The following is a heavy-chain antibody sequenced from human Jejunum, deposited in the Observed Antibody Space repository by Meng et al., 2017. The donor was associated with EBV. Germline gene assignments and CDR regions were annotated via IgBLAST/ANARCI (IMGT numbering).Heavy chain of an antibody. CDR3: ARASSDRLLDY. J-gene: IGHJ4*02. CDR2: INQVGST. CDR1: SGYISIYEW. V-gene: IGHV4-4*02. D-gene: IGHD3-10*01. Sequence: QEQLQPSCRGLAKPSGSLSLTCACTSGYISIYEWWSWVRQPPGKGLEWLGEINQVGSTYYNPSLKRRVPISIDTSKRQFSLRLNSMTAADTAVYYCARASSDRLLDYWGQGTLVTVSS.